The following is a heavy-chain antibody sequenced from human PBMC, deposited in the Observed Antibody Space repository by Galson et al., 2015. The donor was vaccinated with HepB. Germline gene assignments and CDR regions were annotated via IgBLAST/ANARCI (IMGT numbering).Heavy chain of an antibody. J-gene: IGHJ5*02. D-gene: IGHD2-15*01. V-gene: IGHV1-18*04. CDR1: GYSFSNYG. CDR3: ARGALLGMVGGSQNNWFDP. Sequence: SVKVSCKASGYSFSNYGISWVRQAPGQGLEWMGWISVYNRDTNYARKFQGRVTMTTDTFTSTAYMELRSLRSDDTAVYYCARGALLGMVGGSQNNWFDPWGQGTLVTVSS. CDR2: ISVYNRDT.